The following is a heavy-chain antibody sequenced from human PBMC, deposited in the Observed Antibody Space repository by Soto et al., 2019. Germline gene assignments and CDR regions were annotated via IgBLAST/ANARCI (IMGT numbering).Heavy chain of an antibody. D-gene: IGHD2-21*01. CDR2: SASRSNYI. CDR1: GFTFSDYN. V-gene: IGHV3-21*02. J-gene: IGHJ6*02. Sequence: EVQLVESGGGLVKPGGSLRLSCVASGFTFSDYNMNWLRQTPGKGLEWVSSSASRSNYIYYEDSLKGRFTVSRDNARNSLYLQVDNLRAEDTAVYYCARNRRIAVEMDVWGQGNTVTVSS. CDR3: ARNRRIAVEMDV.